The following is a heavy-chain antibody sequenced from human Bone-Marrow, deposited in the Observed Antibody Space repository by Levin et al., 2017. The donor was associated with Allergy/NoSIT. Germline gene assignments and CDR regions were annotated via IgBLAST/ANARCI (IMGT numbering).Heavy chain of an antibody. Sequence: SGPTLVKPTETLALTCTVSGFALSHPRMAVSWIRQPPGQALSWLAHIFSNDEKSYNSSLKSRLTISQDTSKSQVVLIMTNMDPVDTATYYCARISVSTTYYGMDVWGQGTTVTVSS. CDR2: IFSNDEK. D-gene: IGHD5/OR15-5a*01. J-gene: IGHJ6*02. CDR3: ARISVSTTYYGMDV. V-gene: IGHV2-26*01. CDR1: GFALSHPRMA.